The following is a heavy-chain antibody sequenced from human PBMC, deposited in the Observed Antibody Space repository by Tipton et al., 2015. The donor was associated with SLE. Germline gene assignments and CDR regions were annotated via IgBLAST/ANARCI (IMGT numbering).Heavy chain of an antibody. CDR1: DGSISSYY. CDR2: IYTSGST. Sequence: TLSLTCTVSDGSISSYYWSWIRQPPGKGLEWIGYIYTSGSTNYNPSLKSRVTISVDTSKNQFSLKLSSVTAADTAVYYCARGRRLIAAPSFWWYFDLWGRGTLVTVSS. V-gene: IGHV4-4*08. CDR3: ARGRRLIAAPSFWWYFDL. J-gene: IGHJ2*01. D-gene: IGHD6-13*01.